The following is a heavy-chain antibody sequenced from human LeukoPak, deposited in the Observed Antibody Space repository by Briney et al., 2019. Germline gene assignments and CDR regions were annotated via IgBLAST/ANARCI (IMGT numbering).Heavy chain of an antibody. Sequence: GGSLRLSCTASGFTFSNFGMHWIRQAPGEGLEWVAVISNDGSIKYYADPVKGRFTVSRDNSKNTLYLQMNSLRAEDTAVFYCAREDSGYDSEYWGQGTLVTVSA. V-gene: IGHV3-30*03. CDR2: ISNDGSIK. CDR3: AREDSGYDSEY. D-gene: IGHD5-12*01. CDR1: GFTFSNFG. J-gene: IGHJ4*02.